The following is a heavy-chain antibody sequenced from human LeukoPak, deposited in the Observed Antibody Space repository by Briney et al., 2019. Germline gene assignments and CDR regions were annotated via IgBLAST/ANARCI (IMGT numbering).Heavy chain of an antibody. CDR1: GGSISSYY. Sequence: PSETLSLTCTVSGGSISSYYWSWIRQPAGKGLEWIGRIYTSGSTNYNPSLKSRVTMSVDTSKNQFSLKLSSVTAADTAVYYCARVTTMVRGDNYTDVWGKGTTVTVSS. CDR3: ARVTTMVRGDNYTDV. D-gene: IGHD3-10*01. CDR2: IYTSGST. V-gene: IGHV4-4*07. J-gene: IGHJ6*03.